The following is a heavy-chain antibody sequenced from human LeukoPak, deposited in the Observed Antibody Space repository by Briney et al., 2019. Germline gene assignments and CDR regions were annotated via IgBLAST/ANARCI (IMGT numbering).Heavy chain of an antibody. J-gene: IGHJ4*02. V-gene: IGHV1-8*01. CDR2: MNPNSGNT. CDR1: GYNFTSYD. Sequence: VKVSCKASGYNFTSYDISWVRPATGQGLEWTGGMNPNSGNTAYAQKFQGRVTMTRNTSISTAYRELSSPRSEDTAVYYCARGYYESSGYYFDYWGQGTLVTVSS. CDR3: ARGYYESSGYYFDY. D-gene: IGHD3-22*01.